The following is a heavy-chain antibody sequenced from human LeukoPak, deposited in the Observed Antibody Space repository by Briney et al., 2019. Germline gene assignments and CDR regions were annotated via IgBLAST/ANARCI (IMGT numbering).Heavy chain of an antibody. D-gene: IGHD4-23*01. CDR2: SSNSDDRP. CDR3: AKRAKPYGGEFDY. Sequence: PGGSLRLSCAASGFTFSNYLMTGARKASGRGLGRVSTSSNSDDRPWYADSGKGRFTISRDNSKNTLSLQMNSLRAEDTAVYYCAKRAKPYGGEFDYWGQGTLVTVSS. J-gene: IGHJ4*02. V-gene: IGHV3-23*01. CDR1: GFTFSNYL.